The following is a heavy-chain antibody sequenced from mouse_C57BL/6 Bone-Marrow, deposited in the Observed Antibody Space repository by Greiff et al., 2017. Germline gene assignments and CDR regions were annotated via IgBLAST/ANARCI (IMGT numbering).Heavy chain of an antibody. CDR1: GYAFTNYL. J-gene: IGHJ4*01. Sequence: VQLQQSGAELVRPGTSVKVSCKASGYAFTNYLIEWVKQRPGQGLEWIGVINPGSGGTNYNEKFKGKATLTADTSSSTAYMQLSSLTSEDSAVYFCARGNGDYGSSYDAMDDWGQGTSVTVAS. D-gene: IGHD1-1*01. CDR2: INPGSGGT. CDR3: ARGNGDYGSSYDAMDD. V-gene: IGHV1-54*01.